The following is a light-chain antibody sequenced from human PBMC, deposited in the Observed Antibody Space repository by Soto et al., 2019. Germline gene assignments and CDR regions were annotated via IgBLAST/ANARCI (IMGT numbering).Light chain of an antibody. CDR3: LQYETYWT. CDR1: QSISSW. V-gene: IGKV1-5*01. CDR2: DAS. J-gene: IGKJ1*01. Sequence: DIQITQSPSTLSASVGDRVTITCRASQSISSWLAWYQQKPGKAPKLLIYDASTLESGVPSRFSGSGSGTEFTLPIRSLQPDDVATYYCLQYETYWTFGQGTKVDIK.